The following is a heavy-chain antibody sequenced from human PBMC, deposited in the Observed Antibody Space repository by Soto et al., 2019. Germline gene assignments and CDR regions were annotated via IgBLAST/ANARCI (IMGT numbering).Heavy chain of an antibody. CDR2: VSAYDGDT. CDR3: ARIGGLHLLADFAS. J-gene: IGHJ4*02. V-gene: IGHV1-18*01. Sequence: GASVKVTCETCGVKFTSCGCSWVRQALGQGLEWMGWVSAYDGDTRYAQHLQGRVTMTTDASTNTVHMELRSLRSDDSALYFCARIGGLHLLADFASWVQGTPVTVSS. CDR1: GVKFTSCG. D-gene: IGHD2-2*01.